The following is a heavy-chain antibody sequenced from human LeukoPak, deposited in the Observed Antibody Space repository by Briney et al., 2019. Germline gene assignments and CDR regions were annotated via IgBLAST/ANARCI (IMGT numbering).Heavy chain of an antibody. CDR1: GFTFSTYA. Sequence: QTGGSLRLSCVASGFTFSTYAMSWVRQAPGKGLEWVSAISGSDGRTYYADSVKGRFTISRDNSKNTLYLQMNSLRAEDTAVYYCAKGDYYDFDYWGQGTLVTVSS. V-gene: IGHV3-23*01. CDR2: ISGSDGRT. CDR3: AKGDYYDFDY. D-gene: IGHD3-10*01. J-gene: IGHJ4*02.